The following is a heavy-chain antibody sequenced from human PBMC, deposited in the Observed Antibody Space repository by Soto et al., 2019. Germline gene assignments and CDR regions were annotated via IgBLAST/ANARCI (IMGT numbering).Heavy chain of an antibody. CDR3: AREKPPRAAGLDY. D-gene: IGHD6-13*01. V-gene: IGHV1-69*13. Sequence: ASVKVSCKASGGTFSSCAISWVRQAPGQGLEWMGGIIPIFGTANYAQKVQGRVTITADESTSTAYMELSSLRSEDTAVYYCAREKPPRAAGLDYWGQGTLVTVSS. CDR1: GGTFSSCA. CDR2: IIPIFGTA. J-gene: IGHJ4*02.